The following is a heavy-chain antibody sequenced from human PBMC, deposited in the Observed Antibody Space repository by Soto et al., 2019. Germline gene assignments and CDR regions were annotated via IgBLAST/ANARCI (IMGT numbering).Heavy chain of an antibody. D-gene: IGHD2-8*01. V-gene: IGHV5-51*01. CDR2: IYPFDSET. J-gene: IGHJ6*02. CDR3: ARLLTTGGSRLCSTGVCPNMGGMDV. CDR1: GYNFQTDW. Sequence: PGESLKISCQAFGYNFQTDWIAWVRQMPGGGLDWMGIIYPFDSETTYNPSFQGQVTLSVDKSIRTAYLQWTSLKASDTAIYFCARLLTTGGSRLCSTGVCPNMGGMDVWGQGTTVTVSS.